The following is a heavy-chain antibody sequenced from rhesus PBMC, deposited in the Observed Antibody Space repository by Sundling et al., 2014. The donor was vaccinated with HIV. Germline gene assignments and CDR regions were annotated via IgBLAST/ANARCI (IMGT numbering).Heavy chain of an antibody. V-gene: IGHV4-169*02. J-gene: IGHJ4*01. CDR1: GGSISSSY. Sequence: QLQLQESGPGLVKPSETLSVTCAVSGGSISSSYWSWIRQAPGKGLEWIGYIYGSGSSTNYNPSLKSRVTLSVDTSKNQFSLKLSSVTAADTAVYYCARDRCSGGVCYAGFFXFDYVGRGVLVTVSS. CDR2: IYGSGSST. D-gene: IGHD2-8*01. CDR3: ARDRCSGGVCYAGFFXFDY.